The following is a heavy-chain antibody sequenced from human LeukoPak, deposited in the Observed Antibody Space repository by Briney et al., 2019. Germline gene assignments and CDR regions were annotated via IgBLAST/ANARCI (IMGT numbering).Heavy chain of an antibody. D-gene: IGHD6-6*01. CDR2: ISSSGSTI. Sequence: GGSLRLSCAASGFTFSSYEMNWVRQAPGKGLEWVSYISSSGSTIYYADSVKGRFTISRDNAKNSLYLQMNSLRAEDTAVYYCAREVAASPHYYYGMDVWGQGTTVTVSS. V-gene: IGHV3-48*03. CDR1: GFTFSSYE. CDR3: AREVAASPHYYYGMDV. J-gene: IGHJ6*02.